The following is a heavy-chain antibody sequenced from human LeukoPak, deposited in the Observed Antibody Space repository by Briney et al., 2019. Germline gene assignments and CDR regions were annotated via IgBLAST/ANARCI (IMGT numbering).Heavy chain of an antibody. D-gene: IGHD3-10*01. CDR2: INHSGST. V-gene: IGHV4-34*01. J-gene: IGHJ5*02. Sequence: SETLSLTCAVYGGSFSGYYWSWIRQPPGKGLEWIGEINHSGSTNYNPSLKSRVTISVDTSKNQFSLKLSSVTAADTAVYYCARGSPYGRNWFDPWGREPWSPSPQ. CDR1: GGSFSGYY. CDR3: ARGSPYGRNWFDP.